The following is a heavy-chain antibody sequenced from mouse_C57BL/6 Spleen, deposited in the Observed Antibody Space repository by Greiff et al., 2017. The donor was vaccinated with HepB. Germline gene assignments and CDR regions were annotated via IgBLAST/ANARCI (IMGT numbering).Heavy chain of an antibody. CDR3: ARVPYYYGSSYVDFDY. Sequence: EVQLQQSGPELVKPGASVKMSCKASGYTFTDYNMHWVKQSHGKSLEWIGYINPNNGGTSYNQKFKGKATLTVNKSSSTAYMELRSLTSEDSAVYYYARVPYYYGSSYVDFDYWGQGTTLTVSS. CDR1: GYTFTDYN. CDR2: INPNNGGT. J-gene: IGHJ2*01. D-gene: IGHD1-1*01. V-gene: IGHV1-22*01.